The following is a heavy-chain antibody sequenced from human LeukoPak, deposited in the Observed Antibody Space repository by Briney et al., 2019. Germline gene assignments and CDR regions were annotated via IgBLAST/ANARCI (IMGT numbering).Heavy chain of an antibody. J-gene: IGHJ2*01. V-gene: IGHV4-4*08. CDR3: ARRAYYDSSGYHPTSGYFDL. Sequence: SETLSLTCTLSGGSMFNYYWNWIRQPPGKGLEWIGYIYVNGITNYSPSLRSRGTISIATSKNQFSLRLTSVTAADTAMYYCARRAYYDSSGYHPTSGYFDLWGRGTLVSVSS. CDR2: IYVNGIT. D-gene: IGHD3-22*01. CDR1: GGSMFNYY.